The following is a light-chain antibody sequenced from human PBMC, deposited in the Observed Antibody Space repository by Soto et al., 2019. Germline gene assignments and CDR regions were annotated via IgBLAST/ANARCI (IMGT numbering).Light chain of an antibody. J-gene: IGKJ1*01. CDR3: QQYSSYSRT. CDR1: QSISSW. V-gene: IGKV1-5*01. Sequence: DIQMTQSPSTLSASVGDRATITCRASQSISSWLAWYQQKPGKAPELLIYDASSLESGVPSRFSGSVSGTEFTLSISSLQPDDFATYYCQQYSSYSRTFGQGTKV. CDR2: DAS.